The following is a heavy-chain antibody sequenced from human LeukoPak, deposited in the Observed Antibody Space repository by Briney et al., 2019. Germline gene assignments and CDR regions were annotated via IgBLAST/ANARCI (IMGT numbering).Heavy chain of an antibody. J-gene: IGHJ6*02. V-gene: IGHV3-53*04. D-gene: IGHD6-6*01. Sequence: GGSLRLSCAASGFSVSNTYMSWVRQARGKGLEWVSVIYSGDSGVSTYYADSVKGRLTISRHNSKNTLYLQMSSLRDEDTAVYFCARSAARLRYYYAMDVWGQGTTVTVCS. CDR3: ARSAARLRYYYAMDV. CDR2: IYSGDSGVST. CDR1: GFSVSNTY.